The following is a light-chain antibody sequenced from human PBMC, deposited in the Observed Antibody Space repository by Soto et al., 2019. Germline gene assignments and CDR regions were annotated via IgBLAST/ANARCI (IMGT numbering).Light chain of an antibody. Sequence: EIVMTQXPATLSVSPGERATLFCRASQSVSSNLAWYQQKPGQAPRLLIYGASTRATGIPARFSGSGSGTEFTLNISSLQSEDFAVYYCQQYNNWPPYTFGQGTKLEIK. V-gene: IGKV3-15*01. J-gene: IGKJ2*01. CDR2: GAS. CDR1: QSVSSN. CDR3: QQYNNWPPYT.